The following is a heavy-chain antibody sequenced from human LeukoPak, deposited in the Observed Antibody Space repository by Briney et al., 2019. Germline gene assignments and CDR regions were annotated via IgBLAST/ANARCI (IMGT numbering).Heavy chain of an antibody. V-gene: IGHV3-15*01. CDR2: IKSKTDGGTT. Sequence: GGSLRLSCAASGFTFSNAWMSWVRQAPGKGLEWVGRIKSKTDGGTTDYAAPVKGRFTISRDDSKNTLYLQMNSLKTEDTAAYYCTTDPQTYYYDSSGYYGYFDYWGQGTLVTVSS. D-gene: IGHD3-22*01. CDR3: TTDPQTYYYDSSGYYGYFDY. J-gene: IGHJ4*02. CDR1: GFTFSNAW.